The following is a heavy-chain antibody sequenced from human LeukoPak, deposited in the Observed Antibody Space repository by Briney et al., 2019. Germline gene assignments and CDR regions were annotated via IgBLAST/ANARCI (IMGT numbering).Heavy chain of an antibody. V-gene: IGHV3-7*05. CDR1: GFAFSYFW. Sequence: GGSLRLSCAASGFAFSYFWMSWVRQAPGKGLEWVANINKDGSEKYHVDSVKGRFTISRDNAKNSLYLQMNSLRAEDTAVYYFATDTWNYFDFWGQGTLVTVSS. D-gene: IGHD3-16*01. J-gene: IGHJ4*02. CDR3: ATDTWNYFDF. CDR2: INKDGSEK.